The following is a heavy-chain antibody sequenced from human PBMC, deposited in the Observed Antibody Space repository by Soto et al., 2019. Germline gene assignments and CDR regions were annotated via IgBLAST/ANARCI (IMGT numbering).Heavy chain of an antibody. D-gene: IGHD6-25*01. V-gene: IGHV4-61*01. CDR3: SRTAAVPKTHRSRYCLDY. CDR2: IYYIGST. CDR1: DCYVSNQSDY. J-gene: IGHJ4*02. Sequence: PAETLSLTCTVSDCYVSNQSDYWSWHRQPPGKGLEWIGYIYYIGSTNYNPSLKSRVTISVHLSKNQFCLRLRSAPIADTDLYYCSRTAAVPKTHRSRYCLDYWGQGTLVTVS.